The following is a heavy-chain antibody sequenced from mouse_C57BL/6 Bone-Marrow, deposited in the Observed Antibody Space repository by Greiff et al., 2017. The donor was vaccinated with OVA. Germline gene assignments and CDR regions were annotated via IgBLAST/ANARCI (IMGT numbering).Heavy chain of an antibody. D-gene: IGHD2-1*01. Sequence: QVQLQQPGAELVKPGASVKMSCKASGYTFTSYWITWVKQRPGQGLEWIGDIYPGSGSTNYNEKFKSTATLSVATSSSTAYMQLSSLTSEDTAMYYCARGVYYGNLYFDVWGTGTTVTVAS. V-gene: IGHV1-55*01. CDR2: IYPGSGST. CDR1: GYTFTSYW. CDR3: ARGVYYGNLYFDV. J-gene: IGHJ1*03.